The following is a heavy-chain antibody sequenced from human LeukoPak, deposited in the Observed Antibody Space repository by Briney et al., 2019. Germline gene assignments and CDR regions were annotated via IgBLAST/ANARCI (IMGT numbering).Heavy chain of an antibody. D-gene: IGHD6-19*01. J-gene: IGHJ5*02. Sequence: PSETLSLTCTVSGGSISSSSYYWGWIRQPPGKGLEWIGSIYYSGSTYYNPSLKSRVTISVDTSKNQFSLKLSSVTAADTAVYYCARISGWYFTTWGQGTLVTVSP. CDR2: IYYSGST. CDR3: ARISGWYFTT. CDR1: GGSISSSSYY. V-gene: IGHV4-39*07.